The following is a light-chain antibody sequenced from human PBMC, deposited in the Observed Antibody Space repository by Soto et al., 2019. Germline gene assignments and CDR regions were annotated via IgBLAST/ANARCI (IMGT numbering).Light chain of an antibody. V-gene: IGLV2-14*01. CDR2: EVS. Sequence: QSALTQPASVSGSPGQTITISCTGTSSDVGGYNYVSWYQHNPGKAPKLLTYEVSNRPSGVSDGFSGSKSDNMASLTISGFQAGDEADYYCRSYTSTNTPVVFGGGTQLTVL. CDR1: SSDVGGYNY. CDR3: RSYTSTNTPVV. J-gene: IGLJ2*01.